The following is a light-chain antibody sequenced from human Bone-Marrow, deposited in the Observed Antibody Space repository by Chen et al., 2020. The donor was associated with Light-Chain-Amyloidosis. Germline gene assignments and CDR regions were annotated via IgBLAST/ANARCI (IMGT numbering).Light chain of an antibody. CDR3: CSYAGSSTLV. V-gene: IGLV2-23*02. CDR2: EVN. CDR1: SGDVGGYNL. J-gene: IGLJ2*01. Sequence: QSALTQPASVSGSPGQSITISCTGTSGDVGGYNLVSWYHNHPGKAPKLLIYEVNKRPSGVSNRFSASQSGNTASLTISGLQAEDEAHYYCCSYAGSSTLVFGGGTQVTVL.